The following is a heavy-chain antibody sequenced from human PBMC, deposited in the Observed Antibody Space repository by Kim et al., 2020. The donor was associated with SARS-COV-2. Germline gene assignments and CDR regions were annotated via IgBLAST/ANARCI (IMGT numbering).Heavy chain of an antibody. V-gene: IGHV3-21*01. CDR3: ARGMPPAGTDDAFDI. D-gene: IGHD2-2*01. J-gene: IGHJ3*02. Sequence: DSGKGRFTISRDNAKNSLYLQMNSRRAEDTAVYYCARGMPPAGTDDAFDIWGQGTMVTVSS.